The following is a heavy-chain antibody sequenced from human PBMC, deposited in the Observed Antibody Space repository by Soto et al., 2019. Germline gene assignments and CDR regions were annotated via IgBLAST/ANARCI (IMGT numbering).Heavy chain of an antibody. CDR1: GGTFSSYA. CDR3: ARGGEGPYYFDY. J-gene: IGHJ4*02. V-gene: IGHV1-69*06. D-gene: IGHD7-27*01. CDR2: IIPIFGTA. Sequence: SAKVSCKASGGTFSSYAISWVRQAPGQGLEWMGGIIPIFGTANYAQKFQGRVTITADKSTSTAYMELSSLRSEDTAVYYCARGGEGPYYFDYWGQGTLVTVSS.